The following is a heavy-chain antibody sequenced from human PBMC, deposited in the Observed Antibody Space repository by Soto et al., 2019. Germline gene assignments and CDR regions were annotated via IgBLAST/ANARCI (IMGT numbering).Heavy chain of an antibody. Sequence: GESLKISCKGSGYSFTSYWIGWVRQMPGKGLEWMGIIYPGDSDTRYSPSFQGQVTISADKSISTAYLQWSSLKASDTAMYYCARLSPNDYGDPSDAFDIWGQGTMVTVSS. CDR2: IYPGDSDT. J-gene: IGHJ3*02. V-gene: IGHV5-51*01. CDR3: ARLSPNDYGDPSDAFDI. CDR1: GYSFTSYW. D-gene: IGHD4-17*01.